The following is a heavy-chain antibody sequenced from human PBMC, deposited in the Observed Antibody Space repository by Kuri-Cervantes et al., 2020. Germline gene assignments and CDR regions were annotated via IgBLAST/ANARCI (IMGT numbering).Heavy chain of an antibody. J-gene: IGHJ4*02. D-gene: IGHD1-26*01. CDR1: GFTFSSYG. CDR2: ISYDGSNK. Sequence: GESLKISCAASGFTFSSYGMHWVRQAPGKGLEWVAVISYDGSNKYYADSVKCRFTISRDNSKNTLYLQMNSLRAEDTAVYYCASLNSGSYLPFDYWGQGTLVTVSS. V-gene: IGHV3-30*03. CDR3: ASLNSGSYLPFDY.